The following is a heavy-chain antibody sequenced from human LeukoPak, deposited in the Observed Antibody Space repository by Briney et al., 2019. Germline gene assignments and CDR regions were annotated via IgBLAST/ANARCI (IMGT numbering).Heavy chain of an antibody. D-gene: IGHD4-11*01. J-gene: IGHJ4*02. CDR2: INHSGST. Sequence: PSETLSLTCAVYGGSFSGYYWSWIRQPPGKGLEWIGEINHSGSTNYNPSLKSRVTISVDTSKNQFSLKLSSVTAADTAVYYCARPRRYSNYFDYWGQGTLVTVSS. V-gene: IGHV4-34*01. CDR1: GGSFSGYY. CDR3: ARPRRYSNYFDY.